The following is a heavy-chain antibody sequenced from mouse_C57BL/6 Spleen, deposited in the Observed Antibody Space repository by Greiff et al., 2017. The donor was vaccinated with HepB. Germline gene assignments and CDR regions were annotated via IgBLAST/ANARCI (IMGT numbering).Heavy chain of an antibody. Sequence: EVQLQQSGAELVRPGASVKLSCTASGFNIKDDYMHWVKQRPEQGLEWIGWIDPENGDTEYASKFQGKATITADTSSNTASLQLSSQTAEDTAVYYCTEFINPDWGKGTTLTVSS. CDR3: TEFINPD. J-gene: IGHJ2*01. CDR2: IDPENGDT. D-gene: IGHD1-1*01. V-gene: IGHV14-4*01. CDR1: GFNIKDDY.